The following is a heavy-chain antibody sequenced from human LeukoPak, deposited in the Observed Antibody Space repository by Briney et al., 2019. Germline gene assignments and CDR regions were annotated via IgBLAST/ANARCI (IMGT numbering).Heavy chain of an antibody. J-gene: IGHJ4*02. CDR2: ISGSGGST. D-gene: IGHD3-10*01. Sequence: PGGSLRLSCAASGFTFSSYWMSWVRQAPGEGLEWVSGISGSGGSTYYAASVKGRFTISRDNSKNTLYLQMNSPRAEDTAVYYCAKDQFVVRGVTPDYWGQGTLVTVSS. V-gene: IGHV3-23*01. CDR3: AKDQFVVRGVTPDY. CDR1: GFTFSSYW.